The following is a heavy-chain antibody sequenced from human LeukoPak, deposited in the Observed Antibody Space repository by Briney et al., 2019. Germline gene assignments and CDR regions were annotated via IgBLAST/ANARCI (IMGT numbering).Heavy chain of an antibody. CDR3: ATSYYYDSSGYHDAFDI. V-gene: IGHV1-69*05. Sequence: SLKVSCKASGGTFSSYAISWVRQAPGQGLEWMGRIIPIFGTANYAQKFQGRVTISTDESTSTAYMELSSLRSEDTAVYYCATSYYYDSSGYHDAFDIWGQGTMVTVSS. CDR1: GGTFSSYA. J-gene: IGHJ3*02. D-gene: IGHD3-22*01. CDR2: IIPIFGTA.